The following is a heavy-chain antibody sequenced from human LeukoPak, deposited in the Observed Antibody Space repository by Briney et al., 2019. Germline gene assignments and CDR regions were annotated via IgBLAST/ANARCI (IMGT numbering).Heavy chain of an antibody. Sequence: GGSLRLSCAASGFTFSSYWLSWVRQAPGKGLEWVANIKQDGSEKYYVDSVKGRFTISRDNAKNSLYLQMNSLRAEDTAVYYCARDQVAAATDYWGQGTLVTVSS. CDR3: ARDQVAAATDY. CDR2: IKQDGSEK. CDR1: GFTFSSYW. V-gene: IGHV3-7*01. J-gene: IGHJ4*02. D-gene: IGHD6-13*01.